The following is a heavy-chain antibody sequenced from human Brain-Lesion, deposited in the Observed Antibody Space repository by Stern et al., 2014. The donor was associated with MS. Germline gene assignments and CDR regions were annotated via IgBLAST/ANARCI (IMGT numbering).Heavy chain of an antibody. D-gene: IGHD5-18*01. CDR3: ARDKEDTNMAFRYFDN. CDR2: LYTTGST. J-gene: IGHJ4*02. CDR1: GGSVGSGSYD. V-gene: IGHV4-61*02. Sequence: VHLVESGPGLVKPSQTLSLTCTVSGGSVGSGSYDWSWIRQPAGKGLEWIGRLYTTGSTYYNPSLKSRGSLSIDTSKNQFSLKLPSVTAADTAVYYCARDKEDTNMAFRYFDNWGQGTLVTVSS.